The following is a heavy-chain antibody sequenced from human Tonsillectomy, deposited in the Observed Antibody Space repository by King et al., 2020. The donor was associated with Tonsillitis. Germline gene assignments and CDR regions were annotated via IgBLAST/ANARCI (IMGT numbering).Heavy chain of an antibody. Sequence: QLVQSGAEVKKPGASVKVSCKASGYTFTNYYMHWVRQAPGQGLEWMGIINPSGGSTSYAQKFQGRVTMTRDTSTSTVYMELSSLRSEDTAVYYCAKDIVVVGYYYYYGMDVWGQGTTVTVSS. V-gene: IGHV1-46*01. CDR3: AKDIVVVGYYYYYGMDV. CDR2: INPSGGST. CDR1: GYTFTNYY. J-gene: IGHJ6*02. D-gene: IGHD2-15*01.